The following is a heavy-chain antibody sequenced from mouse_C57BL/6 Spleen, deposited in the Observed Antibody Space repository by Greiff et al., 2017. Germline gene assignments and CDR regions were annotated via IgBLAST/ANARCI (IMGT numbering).Heavy chain of an antibody. CDR2: ISYDGSN. D-gene: IGHD4-1*01. CDR3: ARENWDVYYYARDY. J-gene: IGHJ4*01. Sequence: EVKLQESGPGLVKPSQSLSLTCSVTGYSITSGYYWNWIRQFPGNKLEWMGYISYDGSNNYNPSLKNRISITRDTSKNQFFLKLNSVTTEDTATYYCARENWDVYYYARDYWGQGTSVTVSS. V-gene: IGHV3-6*01. CDR1: GYSITSGYY.